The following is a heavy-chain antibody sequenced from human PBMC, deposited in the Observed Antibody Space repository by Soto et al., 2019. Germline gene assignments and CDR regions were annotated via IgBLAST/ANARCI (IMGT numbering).Heavy chain of an antibody. CDR1: GFTFSSYA. CDR3: AKDWDIAVAGSDY. Sequence: GGSLRLSCAASGFTFSSYAMNWVRQAPGKGLEWVSSIVGSGGATFYADSVKGRFTISRDNSKNTVYLQMNSLRAEDTALYYCAKDWDIAVAGSDYWGQGTLVTVSS. V-gene: IGHV3-23*01. CDR2: IVGSGGAT. D-gene: IGHD6-19*01. J-gene: IGHJ4*02.